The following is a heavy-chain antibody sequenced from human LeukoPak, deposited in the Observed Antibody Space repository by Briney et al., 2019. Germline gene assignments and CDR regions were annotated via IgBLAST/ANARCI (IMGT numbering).Heavy chain of an antibody. J-gene: IGHJ3*02. CDR2: ISGSGDST. Sequence: GGSLRLSCAASGFTFSNYAMRWVRQAPGKGLEWVSGISGSGDSTYYADSVKGRFSISRDNAKNSLYLQMNSLRAEDTAVYYCARDIVVVVAAMAPAFDIWGQGTMVTVSS. D-gene: IGHD2-15*01. CDR3: ARDIVVVVAAMAPAFDI. CDR1: GFTFSNYA. V-gene: IGHV3-23*01.